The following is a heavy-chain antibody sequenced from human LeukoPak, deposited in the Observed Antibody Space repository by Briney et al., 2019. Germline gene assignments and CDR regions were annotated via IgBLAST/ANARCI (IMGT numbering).Heavy chain of an antibody. J-gene: IGHJ5*02. D-gene: IGHD2-15*01. Sequence: SETLSLTCTVSGGSISSSSYYWGWIRQPPGKGLEWIGSIYYSGSTYYNPSLKSRVTISVDTSKNQFSLKLSSVTAADTAVYYCARYCSGSSCYSGFDPWGQGTLVTVSS. CDR2: IYYSGST. CDR3: ARYCSGSSCYSGFDP. CDR1: GGSISSSSYY. V-gene: IGHV4-39*07.